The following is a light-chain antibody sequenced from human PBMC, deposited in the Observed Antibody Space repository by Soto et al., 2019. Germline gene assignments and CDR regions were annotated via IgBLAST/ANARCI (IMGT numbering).Light chain of an antibody. Sequence: EIVLTQSPATLSLSPGERATHSCRASQSVSSYLAWYQQKPGQAPRLLIYDASNRVTGIPARFSGSGSGTDFTLTISSLEPEDFAVYYCQQRSNWPPWTFGQGTKVEIK. CDR1: QSVSSY. CDR2: DAS. J-gene: IGKJ1*01. V-gene: IGKV3-11*01. CDR3: QQRSNWPPWT.